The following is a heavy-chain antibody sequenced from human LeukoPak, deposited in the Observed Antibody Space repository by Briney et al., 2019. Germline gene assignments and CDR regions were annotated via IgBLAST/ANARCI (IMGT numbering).Heavy chain of an antibody. CDR2: IYTSGSTNY. V-gene: IGHV4-4*07. CDR3: ASGGYCGGTSCYPNWFDP. CDR1: GDSISNYY. D-gene: IGHD2-2*01. Sequence: PSETLSLTCTVSGDSISNYYWSWIRQPAGKGLEWIGRIYTSGSTNYNYNPSLKSRVSISVDTSKSQFSLKLSSVTAADTAIYYCASGGYCGGTSCYPNWFDPWGQGTLVTVSS. J-gene: IGHJ5*02.